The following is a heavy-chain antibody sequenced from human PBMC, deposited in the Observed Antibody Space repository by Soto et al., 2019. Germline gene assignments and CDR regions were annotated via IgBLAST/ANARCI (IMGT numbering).Heavy chain of an antibody. CDR3: AREAHGSGWYTLLDY. Sequence: RLRETLSLTCTVSGGSISSYYWSWIRQPAGKGLEWIGRIYTSGSTNYNPSLKSRVTMSVDTSKNQFSLKLSSVTAADTAVYYCAREAHGSGWYTLLDYWGQGTLVTVSS. D-gene: IGHD6-19*01. CDR1: GGSISSYY. J-gene: IGHJ4*02. CDR2: IYTSGST. V-gene: IGHV4-4*07.